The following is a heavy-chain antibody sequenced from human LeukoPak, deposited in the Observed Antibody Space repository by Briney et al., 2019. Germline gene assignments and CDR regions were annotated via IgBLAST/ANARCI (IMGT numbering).Heavy chain of an antibody. CDR3: ASEEGIDGSGYYYVLGY. V-gene: IGHV3-7*01. J-gene: IGHJ4*02. CDR1: GFTLSRYW. Sequence: GGSLRLSCAASGFTLSRYWMSWVRQAPGKGLEWVANIKPDGSEKHYVDSVKGRFTISRDNAKNSLYLQMNSLRAEDTAVYYCASEEGIDGSGYYYVLGYWGQGALVTVSS. CDR2: IKPDGSEK. D-gene: IGHD3-22*01.